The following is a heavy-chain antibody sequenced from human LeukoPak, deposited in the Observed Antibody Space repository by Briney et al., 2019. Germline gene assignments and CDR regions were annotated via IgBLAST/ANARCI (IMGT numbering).Heavy chain of an antibody. CDR3: ARDHYYYDSSGYYGGSVDY. J-gene: IGHJ4*02. D-gene: IGHD3-22*01. V-gene: IGHV1-2*06. Sequence: ASVKVSCKASGYTFTGYYMHWVRQAPGQGLEWMGRINPNSGGTNYAQKFQGRVTMTRDTSISTAYMELSRPRSDDTAVYYCARDHYYYDSSGYYGGSVDYWGQGTLVTVSS. CDR2: INPNSGGT. CDR1: GYTFTGYY.